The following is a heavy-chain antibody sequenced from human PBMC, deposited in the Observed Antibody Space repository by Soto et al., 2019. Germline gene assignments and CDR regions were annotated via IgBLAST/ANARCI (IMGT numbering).Heavy chain of an antibody. D-gene: IGHD6-13*01. CDR3: AKDQGSSWYEIDY. V-gene: IGHV3-23*01. CDR1: GFTFSNYA. CDR2: ISGSGGST. Sequence: EVQLLEPGGGLVQPGGSLRLSCAASGFTFSNYAVTWVRQAPGKGLEWVSTISGSGGSTYYADSVKGRFTISRDNSKNTLDLQMNSLRAEDTAVYYCAKDQGSSWYEIDYWGQGTLVTVSS. J-gene: IGHJ4*02.